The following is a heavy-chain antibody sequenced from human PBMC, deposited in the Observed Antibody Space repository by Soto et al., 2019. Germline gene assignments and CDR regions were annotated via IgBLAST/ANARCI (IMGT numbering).Heavy chain of an antibody. Sequence: SETLSLTCTVSGASITASYSNWAWIRQPPGKGLEWIGTFYYSGTTSQNPPRRSRITISGDTSRNQFSLNLRSVTAADSGVYYCAKLVRDDVRRSDLDHWGQGTLVTVSS. D-gene: IGHD3-10*02. CDR3: AKLVRDDVRRSDLDH. CDR1: GASITASYSN. J-gene: IGHJ4*02. CDR2: FYYSGTT. V-gene: IGHV4-39*01.